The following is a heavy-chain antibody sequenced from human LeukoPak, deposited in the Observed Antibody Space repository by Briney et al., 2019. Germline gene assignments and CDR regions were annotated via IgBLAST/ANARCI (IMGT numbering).Heavy chain of an antibody. CDR2: IYYGGST. Sequence: SETLSLTCTVSGGSISSSTYYWGWIRQPPGKGLEWIGSIYYGGSTYYNPSLKSRLTISVDTSKNQFSLKLSSVTAADTAVYYCARKGSGWRPKTHFDYWGQGTLVTVSS. J-gene: IGHJ4*02. CDR1: GGSISSSTYY. D-gene: IGHD6-19*01. V-gene: IGHV4-39*07. CDR3: ARKGSGWRPKTHFDY.